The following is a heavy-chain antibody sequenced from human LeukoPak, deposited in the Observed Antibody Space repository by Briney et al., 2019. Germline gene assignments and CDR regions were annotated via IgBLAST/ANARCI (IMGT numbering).Heavy chain of an antibody. CDR2: FSGSGGGT. CDR1: GFTFINAW. J-gene: IGHJ4*02. CDR3: AKSGYNRFDY. Sequence: GGSLRLSCATSGFTFINAWMAWVRQAPGKGLEWVSAFSGSGGGTYYAASVKGRFTISRDNSKNTLYLQMNSLRAEDTAVYFCAKSGYNRFDYWGQGTLVTVSS. V-gene: IGHV3-23*01. D-gene: IGHD5-24*01.